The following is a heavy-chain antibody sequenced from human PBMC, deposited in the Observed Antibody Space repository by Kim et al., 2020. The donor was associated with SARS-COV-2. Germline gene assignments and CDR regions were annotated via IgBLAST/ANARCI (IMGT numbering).Heavy chain of an antibody. J-gene: IGHJ5*02. D-gene: IGHD6-13*01. CDR2: IDWDDEK. CDR3: ARTYTSSKYWFDA. Sequence: SGPTLVNPTQTLTLTCTFSGFSLSTTGMCVSWIRQPPGKALEWLGLIDWDDEKYYTTSLKTRLTISKDTSTNQVVLTMTNMDPVDTATYYCARTYTSSKYWFDAWGQGALVSFS. CDR1: GFSLSTTGMC. V-gene: IGHV2-70*01.